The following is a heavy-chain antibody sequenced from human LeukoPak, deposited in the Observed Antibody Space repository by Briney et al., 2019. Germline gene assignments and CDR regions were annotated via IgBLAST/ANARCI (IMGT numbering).Heavy chain of an antibody. J-gene: IGHJ4*02. CDR3: VRVGSDSGSYYDY. Sequence: GGSLRLSCAASGFTFSRYWMQWVRQAPGKGLVWVSRINSDGSSTSYAHSVKGRFTTSRDNAKNTLYLQMNSLRAEDAAVYYCVRVGSDSGSYYDYWGQGTLVTVSS. CDR2: INSDGSST. CDR1: GFTFSRYW. V-gene: IGHV3-74*01. D-gene: IGHD1-26*01.